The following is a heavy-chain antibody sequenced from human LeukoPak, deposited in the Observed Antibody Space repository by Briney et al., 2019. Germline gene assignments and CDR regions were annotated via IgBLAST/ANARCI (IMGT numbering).Heavy chain of an antibody. J-gene: IGHJ4*02. CDR3: ARGVAVPAALDY. CDR1: GGSISSGGYY. V-gene: IGHV4-31*01. Sequence: SETLSLTCTVSGGSISSGGYYWSWIRQHPGKGLEWIGYIYYSGSTYYNPSLKSQVTISVDTSKNQFSLKLSSVTAADTAVYYCARGVAVPAALDYWGQGTLVTVSS. D-gene: IGHD2-2*01. CDR2: IYYSGST.